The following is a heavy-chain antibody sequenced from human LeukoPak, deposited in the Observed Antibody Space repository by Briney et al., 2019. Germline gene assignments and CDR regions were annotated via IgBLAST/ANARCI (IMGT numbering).Heavy chain of an antibody. J-gene: IGHJ4*02. D-gene: IGHD4-11*01. CDR3: AKVPSTVTLDY. Sequence: PGGSLKLSCATSGFTVNNNYMSWVRQAPGKGLEWVSGISGSGGSTYYADSVKGRFTISRDNSKNTLYLQMNSLRAEDTAVYYCAKVPSTVTLDYWGQGTLVTVSS. V-gene: IGHV3-23*01. CDR2: ISGSGGST. CDR1: GFTVNNNY.